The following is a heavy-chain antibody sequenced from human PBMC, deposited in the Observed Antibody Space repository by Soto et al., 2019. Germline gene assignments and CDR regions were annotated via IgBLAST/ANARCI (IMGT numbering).Heavy chain of an antibody. Sequence: WETLSLTCTVSGGSISSYYWSWIRHPPGKGLEWIGHIYYSGSTNYNPSLKSRVTISVDTSKNQFSLKLSSLTAADTAVYYCARDRDGGHNWFDPWGQGTLVSVSS. CDR2: IYYSGST. CDR1: GGSISSYY. CDR3: ARDRDGGHNWFDP. V-gene: IGHV4-59*01. D-gene: IGHD3-10*01. J-gene: IGHJ5*02.